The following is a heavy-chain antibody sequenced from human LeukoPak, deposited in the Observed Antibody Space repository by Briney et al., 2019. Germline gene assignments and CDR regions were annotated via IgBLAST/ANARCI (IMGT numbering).Heavy chain of an antibody. CDR2: ISYDGSNK. Sequence: PGRSLRLSCAASGFTFSSYGMHWVRQAPGKGLEWVAVISYDGSNKYYADSVKGRFTISRDNSKNTLYLQMTSLRAEDTAVYYCANEGGSKRGLQVPYFDYWGQGTLVTVSS. V-gene: IGHV3-30*18. J-gene: IGHJ4*02. CDR1: GFTFSSYG. D-gene: IGHD5-24*01. CDR3: ANEGGSKRGLQVPYFDY.